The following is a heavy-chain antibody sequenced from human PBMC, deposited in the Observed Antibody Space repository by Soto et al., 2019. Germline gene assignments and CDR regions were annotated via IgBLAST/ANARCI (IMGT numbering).Heavy chain of an antibody. CDR1: GFTFSSYG. J-gene: IGHJ6*02. V-gene: IGHV3-30*18. CDR3: AKATMIVVAGMDV. D-gene: IGHD3-22*01. CDR2: ISYDGSNK. Sequence: PGGSLRLSCTPSGFTFSSYGMHWVRQAPGKGLEWVAVISYDGSNKYYADSVKGRFTTSRDNSKNTLYLQMNSMRAEDTAVYYCAKATMIVVAGMDVWGQGTTVTVSS.